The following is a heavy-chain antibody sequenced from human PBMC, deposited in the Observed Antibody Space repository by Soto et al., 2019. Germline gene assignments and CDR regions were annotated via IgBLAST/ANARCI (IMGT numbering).Heavy chain of an antibody. J-gene: IGHJ6*02. CDR2: IYPGDSDT. CDR1: EYSFSTYW. V-gene: IGHV5-51*01. CDR3: ASVSQLADYYYYGMDV. D-gene: IGHD6-6*01. Sequence: PGESLKISCKGSEYSFSTYWIAWVRQMPGKGLEWMGIIYPGDSDTRYSPSFQGQVTISADKSISTAYLQWSSLKASDTAMYYCASVSQLADYYYYGMDVWGQGTTVTVSS.